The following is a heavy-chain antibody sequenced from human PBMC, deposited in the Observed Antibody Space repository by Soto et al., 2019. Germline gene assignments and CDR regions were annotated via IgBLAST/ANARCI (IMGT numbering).Heavy chain of an antibody. V-gene: IGHV4-34*01. Sequence: SETLSLTSPVYGGYFSGYCWSWTRQPPGKGLEWIGEINHSGSTNYNPSLKSRVTISVDTSKNQFSLKLSSVTAADTAVYYCARERGPRYYGSGSYRFWGQGTLVTVSS. D-gene: IGHD3-10*01. J-gene: IGHJ4*02. CDR2: INHSGST. CDR1: GGYFSGYC. CDR3: ARERGPRYYGSGSYRF.